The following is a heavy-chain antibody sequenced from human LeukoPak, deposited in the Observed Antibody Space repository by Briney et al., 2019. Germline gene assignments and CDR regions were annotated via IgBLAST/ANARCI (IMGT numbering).Heavy chain of an antibody. CDR1: GFSFSSYA. CDR3: AKDPSVDSGRFDY. V-gene: IGHV3-23*01. Sequence: PGGSLRLSCAASGFSFSSYAMSWVRQAPGKGLEWVSTISWTGGRTYYADSVKGRFTFSRDNSKDTLSLQMNSLRAEDTAVYYCAKDPSVDSGRFDYWGQGTLVTVSS. CDR2: ISWTGGRT. J-gene: IGHJ4*02.